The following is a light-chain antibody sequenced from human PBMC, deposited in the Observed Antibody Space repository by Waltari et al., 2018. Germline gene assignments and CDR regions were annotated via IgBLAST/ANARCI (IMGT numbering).Light chain of an antibody. Sequence: QSVLTQPPSVSGAAGKRVTISCTGSSPTFGAGHDGHWYQQLPGTAPKLLIYANINRPSGVPGRFAGSKSGTSASLAITGLQAEDEADYYCQSYDSSLRCWVFGGGTKLTVL. J-gene: IGLJ3*02. V-gene: IGLV1-40*01. CDR3: QSYDSSLRCWV. CDR2: ANI. CDR1: SPTFGAGHD.